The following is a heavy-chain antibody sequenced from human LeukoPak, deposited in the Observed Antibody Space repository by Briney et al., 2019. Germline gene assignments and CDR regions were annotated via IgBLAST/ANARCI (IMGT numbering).Heavy chain of an antibody. J-gene: IGHJ4*02. CDR1: GFTFNNYA. V-gene: IGHV3-23*01. D-gene: IGHD5-18*01. CDR2: INGGGSS. Sequence: GGSLRLSCAASGFTFNNYAMTWVRQAPGKELEWVSVINGGGSSYYADSVKGRFTVSRDNSKNTLYLQMNSLRDEDTAVYYCAKGQGYNYGDSIDYWGQGTLVTVSS. CDR3: AKGQGYNYGDSIDY.